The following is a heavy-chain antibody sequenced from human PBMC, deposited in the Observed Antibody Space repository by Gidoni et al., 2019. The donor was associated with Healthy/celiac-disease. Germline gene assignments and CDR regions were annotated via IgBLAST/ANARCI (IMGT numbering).Heavy chain of an antibody. V-gene: IGHV3-30*03. CDR3: TGGEWLGAFDI. CDR2: ISYDGSNK. J-gene: IGHJ3*02. Sequence: GGGVVQPGRSLRLSCAASGFTFSSYGMHWVRQAPGKGLGWVAVISYDGSNKYYADSVKGRFTISRDNSKNTLYLQMNSLRAEDTAVYYCTGGEWLGAFDIWGQGTMVTVSS. D-gene: IGHD6-19*01. CDR1: GFTFSSYG.